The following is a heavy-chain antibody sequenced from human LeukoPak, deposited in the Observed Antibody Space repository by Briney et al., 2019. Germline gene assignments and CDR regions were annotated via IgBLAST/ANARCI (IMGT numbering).Heavy chain of an antibody. V-gene: IGHV4-59*12. CDR2: IYYSGST. D-gene: IGHD3-22*01. CDR3: ARGGTYYYDSSGYPFDY. J-gene: IGHJ4*02. CDR1: GGSISSYY. Sequence: PSETLSLTCTVSGGSISSYYWSWIRQPPGKGLERIGYIYYSGSTNYNPSLKSRVTISVDTSKNQFSLKLSSVTAADTAVYYCARGGTYYYDSSGYPFDYWGQGTLVTVSS.